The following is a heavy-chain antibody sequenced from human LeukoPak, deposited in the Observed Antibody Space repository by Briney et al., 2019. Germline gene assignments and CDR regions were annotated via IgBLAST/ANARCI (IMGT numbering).Heavy chain of an antibody. D-gene: IGHD6-13*01. CDR1: GGSISSYY. CDR3: ARDRYSSTGDALDI. V-gene: IGHV4-4*07. CDR2: IYTSGST. Sequence: SETLSLTCTVSGGSISSYYWSWIRQPAGKGLECIGRIYTSGSTNYNPSLKSRVTMSVDTSKNQFSLKLSSVPAADTAVYYCARDRYSSTGDALDIWGQGTMVTVSS. J-gene: IGHJ3*02.